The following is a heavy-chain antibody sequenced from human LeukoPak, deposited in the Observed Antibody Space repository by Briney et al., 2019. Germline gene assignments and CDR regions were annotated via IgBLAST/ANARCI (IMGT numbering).Heavy chain of an antibody. CDR1: GGSISGYY. CDR3: ARHYGP. CDR2: IYDSGST. J-gene: IGHJ5*02. V-gene: IGHV4-39*01. D-gene: IGHD3-10*01. Sequence: SETPSLTCTVSGGSISGYYWGWIRQPPGKGLEWIGSIYDSGSTYYNPSLKSRVTISVDTSKNQFSLKLNSVTAADTAVYYCARHYGPWGQGTLVTVSS.